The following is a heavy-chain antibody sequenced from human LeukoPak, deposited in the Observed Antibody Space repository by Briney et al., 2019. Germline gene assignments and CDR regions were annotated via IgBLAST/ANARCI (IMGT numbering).Heavy chain of an antibody. Sequence: SETLSLTCAVSSYSISSGYYWGWIRQPPGKGLEWIGSMYHSGNTYHNPSLKSRVTISVDTSKNQFSLKVNSVTAADTAVYYCARLWWSKGTFEYWGQGTLVTVSS. CDR1: SYSISSGYY. J-gene: IGHJ4*02. CDR2: MYHSGNT. D-gene: IGHD4/OR15-4a*01. V-gene: IGHV4-38-2*01. CDR3: ARLWWSKGTFEY.